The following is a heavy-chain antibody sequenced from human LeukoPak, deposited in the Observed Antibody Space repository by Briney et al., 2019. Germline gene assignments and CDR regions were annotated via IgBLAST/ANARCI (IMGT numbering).Heavy chain of an antibody. D-gene: IGHD3-10*01. CDR3: ARHSYYYGSGGDAFDI. J-gene: IGHJ3*02. CDR1: GYSFTNFW. CDR2: IHPGDSDT. V-gene: IGHV5-51*01. Sequence: SGEALKVSCKGSGYSFTNFWIGWVRQMPGKGLEWMGIIHPGDSDTRYSPSFQGQVTFSADKSITTAYLQWSSLKASDTAMYYCARHSYYYGSGGDAFDIWGQGTMVTVSS.